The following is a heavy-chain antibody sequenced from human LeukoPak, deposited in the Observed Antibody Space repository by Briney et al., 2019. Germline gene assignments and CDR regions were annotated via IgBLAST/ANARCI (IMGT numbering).Heavy chain of an antibody. CDR2: ISTYNGNT. V-gene: IGHV1-18*01. D-gene: IGHD3-10*01. CDR3: ARGGPRTITIVRGVIDTHDAFDI. J-gene: IGHJ3*02. Sequence: ASVKVSCKTSGYTFTSYAISWVRQAPGQGLEWMGWISTYNGNTNYAQNLQGRVTMTTDTSTSTAYMELRSLRSDDTAVYYCARGGPRTITIVRGVIDTHDAFDIWGQGTMVTVSS. CDR1: GYTFTSYA.